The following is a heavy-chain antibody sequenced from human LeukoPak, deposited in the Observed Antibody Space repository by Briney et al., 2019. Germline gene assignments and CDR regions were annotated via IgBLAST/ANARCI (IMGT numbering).Heavy chain of an antibody. Sequence: TGGSLRLSCAASGFTFSSYAMSWVRQAPGQGLEWVSAISGSGGSTYYADPVKGRFTISRDNSKNTLYLQMNSLRAEDTAVYYCAKMRGKDIVVVPAAPRKYFDYWGQGTLVTVSS. J-gene: IGHJ4*02. CDR1: GFTFSSYA. CDR3: AKMRGKDIVVVPAAPRKYFDY. D-gene: IGHD2-2*01. V-gene: IGHV3-23*01. CDR2: ISGSGGST.